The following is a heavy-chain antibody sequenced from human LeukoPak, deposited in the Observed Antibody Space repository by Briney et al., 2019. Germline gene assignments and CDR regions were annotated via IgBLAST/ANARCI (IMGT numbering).Heavy chain of an antibody. J-gene: IGHJ4*02. Sequence: SETLSLTCTVSGGAISSYYWSWIRQPPGKGPEWIGYIYYSGSTNYNPSLKSRVTISVDTSKNQFSLKLSSVTAADTAVYYCARVARSGSYDYWGQGTLVTVSS. CDR3: ARVARSGSYDY. CDR1: GGAISSYY. V-gene: IGHV4-59*12. CDR2: IYYSGST. D-gene: IGHD1-26*01.